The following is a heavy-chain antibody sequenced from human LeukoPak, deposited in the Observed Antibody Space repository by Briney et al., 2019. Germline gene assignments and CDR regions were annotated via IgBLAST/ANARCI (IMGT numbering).Heavy chain of an antibody. CDR1: GYTFTGYY. CDR2: INPNSGGT. Sequence: GASVKVSCKASGYTFTGYYMHWVRQAPGQGLEWMGWINPNSGGTNYAQKFQGRVTMTRDTSTSTVYMELSSLRSEDTAVYYCARDDDYGELFDYWGQGTLVTVSS. CDR3: ARDDDYGELFDY. V-gene: IGHV1-2*02. J-gene: IGHJ4*02. D-gene: IGHD4-17*01.